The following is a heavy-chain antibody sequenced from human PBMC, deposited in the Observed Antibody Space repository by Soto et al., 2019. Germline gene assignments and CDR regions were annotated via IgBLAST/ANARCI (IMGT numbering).Heavy chain of an antibody. J-gene: IGHJ6*02. V-gene: IGHV3-33*01. D-gene: IGHD5-18*01. CDR3: ARDLAGIQLWPDPNYYYYYGTDV. CDR2: IWYDGSNK. CDR1: GFTFSSYG. Sequence: GGSLRLSCAASGFTFSSYGMHWVRQAPGKGLEWVAVIWYDGSNKYYADSVEGRFTISRDNSKNTLYLQMNSLRAEDTAVYYCARDLAGIQLWPDPNYYYYYGTDVWGQGTTVTVSS.